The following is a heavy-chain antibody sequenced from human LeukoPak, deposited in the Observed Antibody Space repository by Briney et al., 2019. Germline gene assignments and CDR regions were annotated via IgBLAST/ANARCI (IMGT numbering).Heavy chain of an antibody. CDR2: IYYSGST. J-gene: IGHJ4*02. Sequence: SETLSLTCTVSGGSISSYYWSWIRQPPGKGLEWIGYIYYSGSTNYNPSLKSRVTISVDTSKNQFSLKLSSVTAADTAVYYCASGGSDYADLDYWGQGTLVTVSS. CDR3: ASGGSDYADLDY. V-gene: IGHV4-59*01. CDR1: GGSISSYY. D-gene: IGHD4-17*01.